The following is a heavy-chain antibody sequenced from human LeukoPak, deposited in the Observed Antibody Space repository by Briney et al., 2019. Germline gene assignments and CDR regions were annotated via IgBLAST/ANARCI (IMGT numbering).Heavy chain of an antibody. CDR1: GFTFSSYG. V-gene: IGHV3-30*18. CDR2: ISYDGSNK. CDR3: AKDRSSSDFDY. J-gene: IGHJ4*02. D-gene: IGHD6-13*01. Sequence: PGGSLRLSCAASGFTFSSYGMHWVRQAPGKGLEWVAVISYDGSNKYYADSVKGRFTISRDNSKNTLYLQMNSLRAEGTAVYYCAKDRSSSDFDYWGQGTLVTVSS.